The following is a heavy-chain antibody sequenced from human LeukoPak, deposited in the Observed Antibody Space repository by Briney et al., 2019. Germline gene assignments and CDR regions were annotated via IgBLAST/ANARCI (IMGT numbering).Heavy chain of an antibody. Sequence: PGGSLRLSCAASGFTFSSYAMHWVRQAPGKGLEYVSAISSNGGSTYYANSVKGRFTISRDNSKNTLYLQMGSLRAEDMAVYYCARGETNHGYSYGRGTPDYWGQGTLVTVSS. D-gene: IGHD5-18*01. CDR3: ARGETNHGYSYGRGTPDY. CDR1: GFTFSSYA. J-gene: IGHJ4*02. V-gene: IGHV3-64*01. CDR2: ISSNGGST.